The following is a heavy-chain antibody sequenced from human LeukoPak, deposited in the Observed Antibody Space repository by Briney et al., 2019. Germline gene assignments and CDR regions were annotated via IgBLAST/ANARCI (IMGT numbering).Heavy chain of an antibody. CDR2: IVGGGGST. V-gene: IGHV3-23*01. J-gene: IGHJ3*02. Sequence: GGSLRLSCAASGFTFSSYAMSWVRLAPGKGLEWVSSIVGGGGSTYYADSVKGRFTISRDNSKNTLYLQMNSLRAEDTAVYYCVRDEGYCSSTSCYGAFDIWGQGTMVTVSS. D-gene: IGHD2-2*01. CDR3: VRDEGYCSSTSCYGAFDI. CDR1: GFTFSSYA.